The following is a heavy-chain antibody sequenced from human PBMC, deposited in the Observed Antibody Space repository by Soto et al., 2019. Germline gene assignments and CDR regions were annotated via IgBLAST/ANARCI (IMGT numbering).Heavy chain of an antibody. V-gene: IGHV4-34*01. CDR1: GGSFSGYY. Sequence: QVQLQQWGAGLLKPSETLSLTCAVYGGSFSGYYWSWIRQPPGKGLEWIGEINHSGSTNYNPSLKSRVTISVDTSKNQFSLKLSSVTAADTAVYYCARVPNIVVVTAISPNRGAFDIWGQGTMVTVSS. CDR2: INHSGST. D-gene: IGHD2-21*02. CDR3: ARVPNIVVVTAISPNRGAFDI. J-gene: IGHJ3*02.